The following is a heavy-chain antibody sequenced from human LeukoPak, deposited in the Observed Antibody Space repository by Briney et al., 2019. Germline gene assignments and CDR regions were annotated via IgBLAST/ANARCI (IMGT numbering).Heavy chain of an antibody. CDR2: SSAYNGNT. D-gene: IGHD3-10*01. J-gene: IGHJ4*02. V-gene: IGHV1-18*01. CDR3: ARIGLLWFGELVGLIDY. Sequence: AAVNVSCKASVYTFTRYGISGVRQAPGQGLEWMGWSSAYNGNTNYPQTLQGRVTMTTATSTSKAYMELRSLRSYDTAVYYCARIGLLWFGELVGLIDYWGQGTLVTVSS. CDR1: VYTFTRYG.